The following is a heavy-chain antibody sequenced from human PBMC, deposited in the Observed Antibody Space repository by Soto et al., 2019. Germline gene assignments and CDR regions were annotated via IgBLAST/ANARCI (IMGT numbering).Heavy chain of an antibody. CDR3: ARGTIVARQHLDY. CDR1: GFTFRSYA. Sequence: PGGSLRLSCSASGFTFRSYAMHWARQVPGKGLEWVTVISIRGGDEYYAESVRGRFTTSRDDSKNTLYLQMDSLRVEDTAVYYCARGTIVARQHLDYWGQGTLVTVSS. D-gene: IGHD6-6*01. CDR2: ISIRGGDE. V-gene: IGHV3-30*03. J-gene: IGHJ4*02.